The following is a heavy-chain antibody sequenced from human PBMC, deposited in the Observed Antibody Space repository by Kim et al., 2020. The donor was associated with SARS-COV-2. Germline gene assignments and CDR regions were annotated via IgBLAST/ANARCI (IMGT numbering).Heavy chain of an antibody. Sequence: GGSLRLSCAASGFTFSSYAMSWVRQAPGKGLEWVSAISGSGGSTYYADSVKGRFTISRDNSKNTLYLQMNSLRAEDTAVYYCAKSKSGGPPHLRRNYAYNWFDPWGQGTLVTVSS. J-gene: IGHJ5*02. V-gene: IGHV3-23*01. CDR2: ISGSGGST. CDR3: AKSKSGGPPHLRRNYAYNWFDP. CDR1: GFTFSSYA. D-gene: IGHD4-4*01.